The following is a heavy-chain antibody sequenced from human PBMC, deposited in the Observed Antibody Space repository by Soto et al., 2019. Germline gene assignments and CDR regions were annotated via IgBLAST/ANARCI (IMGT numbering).Heavy chain of an antibody. D-gene: IGHD5-12*01. Sequence: EVQLLESGGGLVQPGGSLRLSCAVSGFTFSNYDMSWVRQAAGNGLEWFSAITGSGDKTYYADSVKGRFTISRDNSKNTLYLQMDAPRAEDTAVYYCTKDEGVYTGYDNFDFWGQGTLVTVSS. CDR2: ITGSGDKT. CDR3: TKDEGVYTGYDNFDF. V-gene: IGHV3-23*01. J-gene: IGHJ4*02. CDR1: GFTFSNYD.